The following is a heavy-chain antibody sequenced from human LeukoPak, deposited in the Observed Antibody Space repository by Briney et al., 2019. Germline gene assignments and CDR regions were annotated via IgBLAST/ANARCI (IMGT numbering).Heavy chain of an antibody. D-gene: IGHD3-10*01. CDR2: IYYSGST. J-gene: IGHJ5*02. V-gene: IGHV4-30-4*08. CDR3: ARDWRVRGPLRGWFDP. Sequence: SQTLSLTCTVSGGSISSGDYYWSWIRQPPGKGLEWIGYIYYSGSTYYNPSLKSRVTISVDTSKNQFSLKLSSVTAADTAVYYCARDWRVRGPLRGWFDPWGQGTLVTVSS. CDR1: GGSISSGDYY.